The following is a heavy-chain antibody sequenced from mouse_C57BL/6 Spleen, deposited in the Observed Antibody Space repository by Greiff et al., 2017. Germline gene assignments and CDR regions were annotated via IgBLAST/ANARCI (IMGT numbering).Heavy chain of an antibody. J-gene: IGHJ4*01. Sequence: QVQLQQSGAELVKPGASVKLSCKASGYTFTSYWMHWVKQRPGQGLEWIGMIHPNSGSTNYNEKFKSKATLTVDKSASTAYMQLSSLTSEDSAVYYCEITTVVAPYAMDYWGQGTSVTVSS. D-gene: IGHD1-1*01. CDR2: IHPNSGST. CDR1: GYTFTSYW. CDR3: EITTVVAPYAMDY. V-gene: IGHV1-64*01.